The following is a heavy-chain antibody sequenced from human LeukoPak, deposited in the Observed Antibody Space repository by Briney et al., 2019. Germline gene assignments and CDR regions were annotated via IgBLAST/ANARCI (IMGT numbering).Heavy chain of an antibody. CDR1: GFTFSTYW. Sequence: GGSLRLSCAASGFTFSTYWMHWVRRAPGKGLVWVSRINTDGSTTTYADSVKGRFTISRDNAKNTLYLQMNSLRAEDTAVYYCASEKKSSTSMDYWGQGTLVTVST. CDR3: ASEKKSSTSMDY. V-gene: IGHV3-74*01. J-gene: IGHJ4*02. CDR2: INTDGSTT. D-gene: IGHD2-2*01.